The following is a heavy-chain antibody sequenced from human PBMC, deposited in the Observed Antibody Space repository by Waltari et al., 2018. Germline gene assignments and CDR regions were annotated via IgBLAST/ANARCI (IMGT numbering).Heavy chain of an antibody. Sequence: QVQLQGWGAGLLRPSETLSLTCAVSGGSFSGYYWSWIRQSPGKGLGWIGDVNHGGDTNYSPSLESRVTISVDMSKNQFSLKMRSVTAADTAIYYCARAPGYKGYFDYWGRGTLVTVSS. V-gene: IGHV4-34*01. D-gene: IGHD5-12*01. CDR3: ARAPGYKGYFDY. J-gene: IGHJ4*02. CDR1: GGSFSGYY. CDR2: VNHGGDT.